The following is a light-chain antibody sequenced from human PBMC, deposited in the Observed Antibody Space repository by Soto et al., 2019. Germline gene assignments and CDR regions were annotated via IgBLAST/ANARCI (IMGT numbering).Light chain of an antibody. CDR3: CSYAGGSIYVL. CDR1: SGDVGNFNL. Sequence: QSALTQPASVSGSPGQSITISCTGTSGDVGNFNLVSWYQHHPGKAPNLIISEVSKRPSGVSNRFSGSKSGNTASPTISGLQAEDEADYYCCSYAGGSIYVLFGGGTKLTVL. V-gene: IGLV2-23*02. CDR2: EVS. J-gene: IGLJ2*01.